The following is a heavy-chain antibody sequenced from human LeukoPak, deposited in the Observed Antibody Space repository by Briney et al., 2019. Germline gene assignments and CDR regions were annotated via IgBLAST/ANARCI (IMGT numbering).Heavy chain of an antibody. CDR3: ARGIAAPPGYFDY. J-gene: IGHJ4*02. Sequence: ASVKLSCKASGGTFSSYAISWVRHAPGQGLGWMGRIITIFGIANYAQKFQGRVTITADKSTSTAYMELSSLRSEDTAVYYCARGIAAPPGYFDYWGQGTLVTVSS. V-gene: IGHV1-69*04. CDR2: IITIFGIA. D-gene: IGHD6-6*01. CDR1: GGTFSSYA.